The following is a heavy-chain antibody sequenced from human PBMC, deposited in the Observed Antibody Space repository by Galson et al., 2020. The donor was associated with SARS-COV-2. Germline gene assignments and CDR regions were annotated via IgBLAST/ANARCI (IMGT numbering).Heavy chain of an antibody. J-gene: IGHJ4*02. CDR3: ARAHRIAVAGPPRYYFDY. D-gene: IGHD6-19*01. CDR2: IYYSGST. V-gene: IGHV4-61*01. Sequence: SETLSLTCTVSGGSVSSGSYYWSWIRQPPGKGLEWIGYIYYSGSTNYNPSLKSRVTISVDTSKNQFSLKLSSVTAADTAVYYCARAHRIAVAGPPRYYFDYWGQGTLVTVSS. CDR1: GGSVSSGSYY.